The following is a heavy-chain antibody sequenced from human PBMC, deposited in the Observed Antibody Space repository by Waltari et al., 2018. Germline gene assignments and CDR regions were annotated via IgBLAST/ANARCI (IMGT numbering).Heavy chain of an antibody. CDR2: ISSSSSTI. D-gene: IGHD3-3*01. CDR1: GFTFSSYS. Sequence: EVQLVESGGGLVQPGGSLRLSCAASGFTFSSYSMNWVRQAPGKGLEWVSYISSSSSTIYYADSVKGRFTISIDNAKNSLYLQMNSLRAEDTAVYYCARVAGPFYDFWSGSPRGDAFDIWGQGTMVTVSS. CDR3: ARVAGPFYDFWSGSPRGDAFDI. V-gene: IGHV3-48*01. J-gene: IGHJ3*02.